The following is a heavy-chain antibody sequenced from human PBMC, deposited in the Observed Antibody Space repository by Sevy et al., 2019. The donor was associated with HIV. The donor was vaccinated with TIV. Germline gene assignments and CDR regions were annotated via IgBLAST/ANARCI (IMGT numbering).Heavy chain of an antibody. Sequence: ASVKVSCKASGYTFTGYHIHWVRQAPGQGLEGMGWINPNSGGTNYAQRFQGRVTMTRDTSISTAYMELSRQSFDETALYYCTRKTDFDYWGQGTLVTVSS. J-gene: IGHJ4*02. CDR2: INPNSGGT. V-gene: IGHV1-2*02. CDR3: TRKTDFDY. CDR1: GYTFTGYH.